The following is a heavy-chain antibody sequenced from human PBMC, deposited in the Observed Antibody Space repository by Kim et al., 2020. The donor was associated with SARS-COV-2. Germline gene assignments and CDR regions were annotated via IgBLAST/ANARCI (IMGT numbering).Heavy chain of an antibody. Sequence: GGSLRLSCAASGFSFSAYAMSWVRQAPGKGLEWVAAITGLSERTHYADSVKGRFTISRDNSRSTLYLQMHSLRAEDTALYYCAEVLVYNWNDGIDYWGQGVLVTVPS. CDR1: GFSFSAYA. D-gene: IGHD1-1*01. CDR3: AEVLVYNWNDGIDY. V-gene: IGHV3-23*01. CDR2: ITGLSERT. J-gene: IGHJ4*02.